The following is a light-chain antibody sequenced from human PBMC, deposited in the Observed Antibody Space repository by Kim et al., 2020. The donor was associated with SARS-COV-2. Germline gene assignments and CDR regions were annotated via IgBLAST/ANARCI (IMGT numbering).Light chain of an antibody. Sequence: STLSASVGDRVTLTCRASQSISSWLAWYQQKPGKAPKLLIYKASSLESGVPSRFSGSGSGTEFTLTISSLQPDDFATYYCQLSGTFGQGTKVDIK. V-gene: IGKV1-5*03. J-gene: IGKJ1*01. CDR3: QLSGT. CDR1: QSISSW. CDR2: KAS.